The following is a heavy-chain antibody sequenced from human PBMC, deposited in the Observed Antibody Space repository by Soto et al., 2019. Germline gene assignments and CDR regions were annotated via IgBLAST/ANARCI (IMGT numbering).Heavy chain of an antibody. J-gene: IGHJ6*02. Sequence: ASVKVSCKASGYTFISYYIHWLRQAPGKGFEWMGIINPSGGSTSYAQKFQGRVTMTRDTSTSTVYMELSSLRSEDTVVYYCARASNYGTHFFNGMDVRGQRTTVTVSS. CDR2: INPSGGST. D-gene: IGHD4-4*01. V-gene: IGHV1-46*01. CDR3: ARASNYGTHFFNGMDV. CDR1: GYTFISYY.